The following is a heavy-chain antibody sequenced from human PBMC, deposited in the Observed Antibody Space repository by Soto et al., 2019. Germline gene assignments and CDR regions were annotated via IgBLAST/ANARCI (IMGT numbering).Heavy chain of an antibody. CDR1: GYTFTSYA. J-gene: IGHJ5*02. CDR3: ARGFRSGYSALHNWFDP. V-gene: IGHV1-46*01. D-gene: IGHD3-22*01. CDR2: INPSGGST. Sequence: ASVKVSCKASGYTFTSYAMHWVRQAPGQGLEWMGVINPSGGSTTYAQRFQGRVTMTRDTSTSAVYMELSSLRSEDTAVYYCARGFRSGYSALHNWFDPWGQGTLVTVSS.